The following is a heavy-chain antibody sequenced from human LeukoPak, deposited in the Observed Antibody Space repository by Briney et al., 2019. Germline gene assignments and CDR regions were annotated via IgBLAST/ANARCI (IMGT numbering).Heavy chain of an antibody. Sequence: GRSLRLSCAASGFTFSSYAMHWVRQAPGKGLEWVAVISYDGSNKYYADSVKGRFTISRDNAKNSLYLQMNSLRAEDTAVYYCARGGYYYDSSDSDYWGQGTLVTVSS. D-gene: IGHD3-22*01. CDR3: ARGGYYYDSSDSDY. CDR1: GFTFSSYA. V-gene: IGHV3-30-3*01. CDR2: ISYDGSNK. J-gene: IGHJ4*02.